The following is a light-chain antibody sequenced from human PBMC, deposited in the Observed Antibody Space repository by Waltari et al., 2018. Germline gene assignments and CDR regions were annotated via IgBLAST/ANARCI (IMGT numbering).Light chain of an antibody. CDR3: QSYDSGQWV. V-gene: IGLV1-40*01. CDR1: SSNIGAGSD. Sequence: QSVLTQPPSVSGAPGQRVTISCTGSSSNIGAGSDVHWYQQFSGTAPKLLIFGTDNRPSGVPDRFSGSRSGTSAYLAITGLQTDDEADYFCQSYDSGQWVFGGGTKVTVL. J-gene: IGLJ3*02. CDR2: GTD.